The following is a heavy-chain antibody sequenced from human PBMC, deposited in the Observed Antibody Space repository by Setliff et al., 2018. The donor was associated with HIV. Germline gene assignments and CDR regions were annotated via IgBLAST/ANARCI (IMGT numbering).Heavy chain of an antibody. CDR2: IWSDGGHK. Sequence: PGGSLRLSCAVSGFTFSSYAMHWVRQAPGKGLEWVAVIWSDGGHKYYADSVKGRFTLSRDNSKNTLYLQMNSLRAEDTAVYYCAKDGQILSGYYYFFDSWGQGTLVTVSS. CDR3: AKDGQILSGYYYFFDS. V-gene: IGHV3-33*06. D-gene: IGHD3-22*01. CDR1: GFTFSSYA. J-gene: IGHJ4*02.